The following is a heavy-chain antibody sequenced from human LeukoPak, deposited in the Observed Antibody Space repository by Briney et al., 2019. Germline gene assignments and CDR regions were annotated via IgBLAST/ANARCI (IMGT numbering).Heavy chain of an antibody. J-gene: IGHJ4*02. D-gene: IGHD3-22*01. CDR2: IYYSGST. Sequence: SETLSLTCTVSGGSISSSSYYWGWIRQPPGKGREWIGSIYYSGSTYYNPSLKSRVTISVDASKNQFSLKLSSVTAADTAVYYCARHDGKWLLLKNFDYWGQGTLVTVSS. V-gene: IGHV4-39*01. CDR3: ARHDGKWLLLKNFDY. CDR1: GGSISSSSYY.